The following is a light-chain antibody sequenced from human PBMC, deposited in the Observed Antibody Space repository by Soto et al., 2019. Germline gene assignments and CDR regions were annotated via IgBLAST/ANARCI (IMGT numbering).Light chain of an antibody. CDR1: QSLRSN. CDR3: QQYNNWPRT. Sequence: EIVMTQSPATLSVSPGERATLSCRASQSLRSNLAWYQHKPGQAPRLLIFGASTRATGIPARFSGSGSGTEFTLTISSLQSEDFAIYYCQQYNNWPRTFGQGTKVEIK. J-gene: IGKJ1*01. V-gene: IGKV3-15*01. CDR2: GAS.